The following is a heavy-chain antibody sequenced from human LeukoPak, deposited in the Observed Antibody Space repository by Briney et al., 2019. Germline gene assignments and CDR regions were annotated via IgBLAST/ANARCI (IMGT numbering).Heavy chain of an antibody. V-gene: IGHV2-5*01. D-gene: IGHD3-3*01. CDR1: GFSLSTSGVG. CDR2: IYWNDDK. Sequence: SGPTLVNPTQTLTLTCTFSGFSLSTSGVGVGWIRQPPVKALEWLALIYWNDDKRYSPSLKSRLTITKDTSKNQVVLTMTNMDPVDTATYYCAHSPLTYYDFWSGYLSAYYFDYWGQGTLVTVSS. CDR3: AHSPLTYYDFWSGYLSAYYFDY. J-gene: IGHJ4*02.